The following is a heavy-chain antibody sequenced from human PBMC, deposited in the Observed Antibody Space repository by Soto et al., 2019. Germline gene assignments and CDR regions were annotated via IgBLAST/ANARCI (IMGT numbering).Heavy chain of an antibody. CDR1: GGSISSSSYY. CDR3: ARQEAYYYYGMDV. V-gene: IGHV4-39*01. Sequence: QLQLQESGPGLVKPSETLSLTCTVSGGSISSSSYYWGWIRQPPGKGLEWIGSIYYSGSTYYNPSLKSRVSISVETSNNQFSLKLSSVTAADTAVYYCARQEAYYYYGMDVWGQGTTVTVS. CDR2: IYYSGST. J-gene: IGHJ6*02.